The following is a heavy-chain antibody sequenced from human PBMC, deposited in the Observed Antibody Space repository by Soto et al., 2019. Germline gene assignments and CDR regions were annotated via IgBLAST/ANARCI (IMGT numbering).Heavy chain of an antibody. CDR2: IYDSGST. CDR1: GGSISSGDYY. CDR3: ARGRGLPYYFGY. Sequence: SETLSLTCTVSGGSISSGDYYWSWIRQPPGKGLEWIGYIYDSGSTYYNPSLKSRVTISVDTSKNQFSLKLSSVTAADSAVYYCARGRGLPYYFGYWGQGTRVTVS. D-gene: IGHD3-10*01. V-gene: IGHV4-30-4*01. J-gene: IGHJ4*02.